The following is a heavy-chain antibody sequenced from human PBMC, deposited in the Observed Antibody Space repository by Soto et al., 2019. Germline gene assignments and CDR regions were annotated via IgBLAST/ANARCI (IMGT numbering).Heavy chain of an antibody. CDR1: GGSISSSSHY. CDR3: AVGGDPAWGCVVY. V-gene: IGHV4-39*01. Sequence: SETLSLTCTVSGGSISSSSHYWGWIRRPPGKGLEWIGSIHYSGSTYFNPSLKSRVTISVDTSKNQFSLKLTSVTAADTAVYYCAVGGDPAWGCVVYWGQGTPVTVSS. CDR2: IHYSGST. D-gene: IGHD3-10*01. J-gene: IGHJ4*02.